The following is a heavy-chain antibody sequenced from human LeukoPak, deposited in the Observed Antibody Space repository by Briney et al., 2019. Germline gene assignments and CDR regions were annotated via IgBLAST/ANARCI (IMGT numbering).Heavy chain of an antibody. CDR1: DGSINNY. D-gene: IGHD2-21*02. J-gene: IGHJ4*02. V-gene: IGHV4-59*01. CDR2: GYYTGNT. CDR3: ARGGSGDAFDY. Sequence: SETLSLTCTVSDGSINNYWSWIRQPPGKGLEWIGYGYYTGNTNYSPSLKSLGTISVDTSKNQFSLKLRSVTAADTAVYYCARGGSGDAFDYWGQGTLVIVSS.